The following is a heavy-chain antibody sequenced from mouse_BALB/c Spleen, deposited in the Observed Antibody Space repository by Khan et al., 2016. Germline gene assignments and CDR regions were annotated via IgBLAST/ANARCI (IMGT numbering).Heavy chain of an antibody. J-gene: IGHJ1*01. V-gene: IGHV9-3-1*01. CDR1: GYTFTNYG. Sequence: QIQLVQSGPELKRPGKTVKISCKASGYTFTNYGINWVKQAPGKGLKWIGWINTYSGESTYAADFKGRFAFSLETSANTAYLQINNLKNEDTATXFWARDRYYYGSSRYFDVWGEGTTVTVSS. D-gene: IGHD1-1*01. CDR3: ARDRYYYGSSRYFDV. CDR2: INTYSGES.